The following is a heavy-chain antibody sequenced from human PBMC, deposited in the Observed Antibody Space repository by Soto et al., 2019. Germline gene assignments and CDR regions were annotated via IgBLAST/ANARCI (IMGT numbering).Heavy chain of an antibody. D-gene: IGHD2-21*01. CDR2: IKEDGSSK. Sequence: PGGSLRLSCAAPGFTFTHYWMSWVRQAPGKGLEWLANIKEDGSSKNYVDSVKGRSTISRDNSKNTVYLQMTDLRADDTAVYYCAKDAVYNDGLWLTDHWGQGTQVTVSS. CDR1: GFTFTHYW. J-gene: IGHJ4*02. CDR3: AKDAVYNDGLWLTDH. V-gene: IGHV3-7*03.